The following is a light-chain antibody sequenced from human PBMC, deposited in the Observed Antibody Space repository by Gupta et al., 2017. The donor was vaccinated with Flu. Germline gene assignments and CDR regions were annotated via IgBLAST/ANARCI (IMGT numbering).Light chain of an antibody. Sequence: STSSLSASVGDRVTITCRASQGISNYLAWYQQKPGKVPKLLIYGASTLQSGVPSRFSGSGSGTDFTLTISSLQPEDVATYYCQKYNSAPTFGQGTRLEIK. CDR1: QGISNY. CDR2: GAS. V-gene: IGKV1-27*01. CDR3: QKYNSAPT. J-gene: IGKJ5*01.